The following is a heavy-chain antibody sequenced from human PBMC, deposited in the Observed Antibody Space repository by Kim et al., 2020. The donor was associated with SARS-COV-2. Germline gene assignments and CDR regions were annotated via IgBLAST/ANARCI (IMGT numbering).Heavy chain of an antibody. CDR3: AKKGVLRFLEWFVWGYFDY. V-gene: IGHV3-23*01. Sequence: GRFTISRDNSKNTLYLQMNSLRAEDTAVYYCAKKGVLRFLEWFVWGYFDYWGQGTLVTVSS. J-gene: IGHJ4*02. D-gene: IGHD3-3*01.